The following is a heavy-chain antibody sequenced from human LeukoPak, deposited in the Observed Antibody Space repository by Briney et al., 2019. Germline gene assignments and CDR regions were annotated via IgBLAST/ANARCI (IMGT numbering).Heavy chain of an antibody. V-gene: IGHV3-23*01. D-gene: IGHD7-27*01. CDR1: GFTFSDYA. Sequence: PGGSLRLSCAASGFTFSDYAMNWVRQAPGKGLEWVSVVGGDDATFYTDSVKGRFTISRDNSKNTLYLQMKSLRAEDTAIYYCAKSRLGSWYFDLWGRGTLVTVSS. CDR3: AKSRLGSWYFDL. J-gene: IGHJ2*01. CDR2: VGGDDAT.